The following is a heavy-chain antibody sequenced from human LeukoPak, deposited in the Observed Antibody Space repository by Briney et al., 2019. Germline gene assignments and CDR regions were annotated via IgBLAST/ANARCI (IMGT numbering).Heavy chain of an antibody. CDR1: GFTFSRHW. D-gene: IGHD6-19*01. CDR3: ATEPRTAVAGTPRYSGLGV. Sequence: PGGSLRLSCTASGFTFSRHWMTWVPQAPGKGLEWVGRIKSKTDGCTTDYAAPVKDRFTISRDDSKDTLYLQMNSLKTEDTAVYYCATEPRTAVAGTPRYSGLGVWGQGTTVTVSS. V-gene: IGHV3-15*01. J-gene: IGHJ6*02. CDR2: IKSKTDGCTT.